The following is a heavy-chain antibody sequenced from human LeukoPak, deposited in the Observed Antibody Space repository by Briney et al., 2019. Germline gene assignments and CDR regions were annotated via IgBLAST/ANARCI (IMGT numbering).Heavy chain of an antibody. J-gene: IGHJ4*02. V-gene: IGHV4-38-2*02. D-gene: IGHD1-26*01. CDR1: GYSISSGYY. CDR2: IYHSGST. Sequence: SETLSLTCAASGYSISSGYYWGWIRQPPGKGLEWIGSIYHSGSTYYNPSLKSRVTISVDTSKNQFSLKLGSVTAADTAVYYCARDQMAATGFDYWGQGTLVTVSS. CDR3: ARDQMAATGFDY.